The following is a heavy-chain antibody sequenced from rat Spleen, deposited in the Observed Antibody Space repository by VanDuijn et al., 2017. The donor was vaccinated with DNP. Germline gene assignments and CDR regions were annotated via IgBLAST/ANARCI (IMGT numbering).Heavy chain of an antibody. CDR2: IWSGGST. CDR3: ARSRSIYTAY. V-gene: IGHV2-16*01. D-gene: IGHD1-2*01. CDR1: GFSLTSYG. J-gene: IGHJ2*01. Sequence: QVQLKESGPGLVQPSQTLSLTCTVSGFSLTSYGVSWVRQPPGKGLEWIGAIWSGGSTDYNSALKSRRSISRDTSKIQVLLKGNSRQTEDTAMYFCARSRSIYTAYWGQGVMVTVSS.